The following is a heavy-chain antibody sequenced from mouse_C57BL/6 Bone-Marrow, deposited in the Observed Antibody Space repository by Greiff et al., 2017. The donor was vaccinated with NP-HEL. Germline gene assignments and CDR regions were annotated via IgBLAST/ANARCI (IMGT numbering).Heavy chain of an antibody. V-gene: IGHV1-81*01. D-gene: IGHD1-1*01. CDR2: IYPRSGNT. CDR1: GYTFTSFG. CDR3: ARDYYGSPYYFDY. J-gene: IGHJ2*01. Sequence: QVQLQQSGAELARPGASVKLSCKASGYTFTSFGISWVKQRTGQGLEWIGEIYPRSGNTYYNEKFKGKATLTADKSSSTAYMELRSLTSEDSAVYFCARDYYGSPYYFDYWGQGTTLTVSS.